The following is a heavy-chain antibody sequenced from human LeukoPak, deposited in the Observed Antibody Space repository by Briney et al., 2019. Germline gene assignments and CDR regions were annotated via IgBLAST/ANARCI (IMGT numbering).Heavy chain of an antibody. CDR2: IYWDDNK. CDR1: GFSLRSTGVG. CDR3: AHTRLWTTRDFDF. J-gene: IGHJ4*02. V-gene: IGHV2-5*02. D-gene: IGHD1-1*01. Sequence: SGPTLVNPPQTLTLTCSFSGFSLRSTGVGVGWIRQPPVKALEWLALIYWDDNKYYSPSLRSRLTITKDTSKTQVVLTMTDMDPMDTATYYCAHTRLWTTRDFDFWGQGTLVTVSS.